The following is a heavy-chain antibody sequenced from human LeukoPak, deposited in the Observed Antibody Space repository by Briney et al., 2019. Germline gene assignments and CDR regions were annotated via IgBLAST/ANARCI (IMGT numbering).Heavy chain of an antibody. CDR2: INWNGGST. Sequence: VGSLRLSCAASGFTFDDYGMSWVRQAPGKGLEWVSGINWNGGSTGYADSVKGRFTISRDNAKNSLYLQMNSLRAEDTALYYCARDSVAYCGGDCYTRGWIDPWGQGTLVTVSS. V-gene: IGHV3-20*04. J-gene: IGHJ5*02. CDR3: ARDSVAYCGGDCYTRGWIDP. D-gene: IGHD2-21*01. CDR1: GFTFDDYG.